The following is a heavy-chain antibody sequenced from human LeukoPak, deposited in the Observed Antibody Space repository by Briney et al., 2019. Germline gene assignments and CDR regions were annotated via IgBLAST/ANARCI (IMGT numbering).Heavy chain of an antibody. Sequence: GGSLRLSCAASGFTFSSYGMHWVRQSPGKGLEWVAFIRSDGSNKYYADSVKGRFTISRDTSKHTLYLQMHSLRAEDTALYYCAKDRATMMGVVGTTPRGQFDYWGQGTLVTVSS. CDR1: GFTFSSYG. D-gene: IGHD3-22*01. V-gene: IGHV3-30*02. CDR3: AKDRATMMGVVGTTPRGQFDY. J-gene: IGHJ4*02. CDR2: IRSDGSNK.